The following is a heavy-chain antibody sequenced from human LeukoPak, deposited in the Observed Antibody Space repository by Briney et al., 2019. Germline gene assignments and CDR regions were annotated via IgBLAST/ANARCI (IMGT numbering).Heavy chain of an antibody. CDR1: GFTFSSYE. Sequence: GGSLRLSCAASGFTFSSYELNWVRQAPGKGLEWVSYISSSGTIIYYADSVKGRFTISRDNAKSSLYLQVNGLKAEDTAVYYCARYDNRDHDAFDIWGQGTMVTVSS. CDR3: ARYDNRDHDAFDI. CDR2: ISSSGTII. V-gene: IGHV3-48*03. D-gene: IGHD1-14*01. J-gene: IGHJ3*02.